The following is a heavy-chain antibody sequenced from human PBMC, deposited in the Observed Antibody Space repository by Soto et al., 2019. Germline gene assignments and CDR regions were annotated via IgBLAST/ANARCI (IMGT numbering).Heavy chain of an antibody. D-gene: IGHD6-13*01. CDR2: ISAYNGNT. V-gene: IGHV1-18*01. J-gene: IGHJ6*03. CDR3: ARVGYSSSWYVPYYYYYYMDV. Sequence: ASVKVSCKASGYTFTSYGISWVRQAPGQGLEWMGWISAYNGNTNYAQKLQGRVTMTTDTSTSTAYMELRSLRSDDTAVYYCARVGYSSSWYVPYYYYYYMDVWGKGTTVTVSS. CDR1: GYTFTSYG.